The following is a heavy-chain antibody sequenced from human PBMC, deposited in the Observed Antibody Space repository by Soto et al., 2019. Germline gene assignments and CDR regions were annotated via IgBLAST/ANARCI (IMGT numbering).Heavy chain of an antibody. CDR2: IRSKAYGGTT. CDR3: AVAVAGDIDI. V-gene: IGHV3-49*03. J-gene: IGHJ3*02. Sequence: GGSLRLSCTASGFTFGDYAMSWFRQAPGKGLEWVGFIRSKAYGGTTEYAASVKGRVTMTRNTSISTAYMELSSLRSEDTAVYYCAVAVAGDIDIWGQGTMVTVSS. D-gene: IGHD6-19*01. CDR1: GFTFGDYA.